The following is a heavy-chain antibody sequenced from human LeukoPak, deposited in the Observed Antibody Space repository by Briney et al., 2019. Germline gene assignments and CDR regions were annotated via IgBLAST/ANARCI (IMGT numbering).Heavy chain of an antibody. J-gene: IGHJ4*02. Sequence: GRSLRLSCAASGFTFDDYAMHWVRQAPGEGLEWVSGISWNSGSIGYADSVKGRFTISRDNAKNSLYLQMNSLRAEDTALYYCAKDGSGFWSGYYKAPFDYWGQGTLVTVSS. CDR3: AKDGSGFWSGYYKAPFDY. D-gene: IGHD3-3*01. CDR1: GFTFDDYA. CDR2: ISWNSGSI. V-gene: IGHV3-9*01.